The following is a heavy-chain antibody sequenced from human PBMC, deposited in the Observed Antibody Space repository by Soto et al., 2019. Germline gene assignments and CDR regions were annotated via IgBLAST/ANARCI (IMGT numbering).Heavy chain of an antibody. CDR1: GGSLTNSY. V-gene: IGHV4-59*08. D-gene: IGHD6-19*01. J-gene: IGHJ4*02. CDR2: IYYTGST. CDR3: ARLSGSGWYTAAY. Sequence: QVQLQQSGPGLVKPSETLSLTCTVSGGSLTNSYWSWVRQPPGKGLEWIGYIYYTGSTNSSPSLKSRVTMSMDTSNSQFSLKLTSVTAADTAVYYCARLSGSGWYTAAYWGQGTLVTVSS.